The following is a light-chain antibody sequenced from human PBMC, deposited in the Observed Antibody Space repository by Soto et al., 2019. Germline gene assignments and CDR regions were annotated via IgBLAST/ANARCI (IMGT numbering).Light chain of an antibody. CDR1: QSVSSN. J-gene: IGKJ5*01. CDR2: GAS. V-gene: IGKV3-15*01. CDR3: QQYNNWPPIT. Sequence: EIVMTQSPATLSVSPGERATLSCRASQSVSSNLAWYQQKPGQAPTLVIFGASTRATGIPARFSGSGSGTEFTLTISSLQPEDFAVYYCQQYNNWPPITFGLGTRLEI.